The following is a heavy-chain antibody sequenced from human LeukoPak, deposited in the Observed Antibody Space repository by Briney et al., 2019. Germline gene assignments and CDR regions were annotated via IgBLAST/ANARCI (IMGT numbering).Heavy chain of an antibody. CDR2: IRSSSGTI. D-gene: IGHD3-22*01. Sequence: GGALRLACAASGFTFSSYNMNWVGQAQGKGLGWVAYIRSSSGTIYYADSVKGRFTISRDNAKNSLYLQMNSLGAEDTAVYYCARVYYYDSSGYESFDYWGRGALVTVSS. J-gene: IGHJ4*02. CDR1: GFTFSSYN. CDR3: ARVYYYDSSGYESFDY. V-gene: IGHV3-48*04.